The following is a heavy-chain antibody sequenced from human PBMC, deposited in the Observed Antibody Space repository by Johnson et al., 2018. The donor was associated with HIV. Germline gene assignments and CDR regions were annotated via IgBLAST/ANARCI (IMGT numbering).Heavy chain of an antibody. J-gene: IGHJ3*02. D-gene: IGHD3-10*01. CDR1: GFIFDDFG. CDR2: IQYDGSNK. Sequence: QVQLVESGGGVVRPGESLRLSCAASGFIFDDFGMNWVRHAPGKGLEWVTFIQYDGSNKNHADSVKGRFTISRDNSKNTLYLQMNSLRAEDTAVYYCARERDPERGAQKSGVYAFDIWGQGTMVTVSS. V-gene: IGHV3-30*02. CDR3: ARERDPERGAQKSGVYAFDI.